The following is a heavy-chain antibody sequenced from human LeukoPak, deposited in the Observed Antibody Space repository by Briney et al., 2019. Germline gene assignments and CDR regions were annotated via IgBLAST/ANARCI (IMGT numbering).Heavy chain of an antibody. CDR3: ARSTMIVVDANWFGP. Sequence: SETLSLTCAVYGGSFSGYYWSWIRQPPGKGLEWIGEINHSGSTNYNPSLKSRVTISVDTSKNQFSLKLSSVTAADTAVYYCARSTMIVVDANWFGPWGQGTLATVSS. CDR1: GGSFSGYY. D-gene: IGHD3-22*01. J-gene: IGHJ5*02. V-gene: IGHV4-34*01. CDR2: INHSGST.